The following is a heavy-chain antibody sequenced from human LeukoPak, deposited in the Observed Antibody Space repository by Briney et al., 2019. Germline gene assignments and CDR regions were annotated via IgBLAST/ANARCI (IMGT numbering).Heavy chain of an antibody. D-gene: IGHD3-3*02. Sequence: ASVKVSCKASGYTFTSYALHWVRQAPGQRLEWMGWINAGNGNTKYSQKFQGRVTITRDTSASTAYMELSSLRSEDTAVYYCAREALSDHVAFPTYYYGMDVWGQGTTVTVSS. CDR1: GYTFTSYA. CDR3: AREALSDHVAFPTYYYGMDV. J-gene: IGHJ6*02. V-gene: IGHV1-3*01. CDR2: INAGNGNT.